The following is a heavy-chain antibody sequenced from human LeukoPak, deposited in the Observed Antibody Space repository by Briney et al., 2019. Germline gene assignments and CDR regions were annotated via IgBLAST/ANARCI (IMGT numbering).Heavy chain of an antibody. CDR3: ARVVKGSGWGYYFDY. J-gene: IGHJ4*02. CDR2: INPSGGST. D-gene: IGHD6-19*01. CDR1: GYTFTSYY. Sequence: ASVKVSCKASGYTFTSYYMHWVRQAPGPGLEWMGIINPSGGSTSYAQKFQGRVTMTRDTSTSTVYMELSSLRSEDTAVYYCARVVKGSGWGYYFDYWGQGTLVTVSS. V-gene: IGHV1-46*01.